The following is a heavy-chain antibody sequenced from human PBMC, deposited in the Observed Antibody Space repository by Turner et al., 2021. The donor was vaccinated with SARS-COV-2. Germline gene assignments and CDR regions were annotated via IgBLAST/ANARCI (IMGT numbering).Heavy chain of an antibody. CDR3: TTRSGSFDY. CDR1: GLTFSNAW. D-gene: IGHD1-26*01. J-gene: IGHJ4*02. Sequence: EVQLVESGGGLVKRGGSLTLSGAVSGLTFSNAWMNWVRQAPGKGLEWVGRIKSKTDGGTTDYAAPVKDRFTISRDDSKNTMYLQMSSLKTEDTALYYCTTRSGSFDYWGQGTLVTVSS. CDR2: IKSKTDGGTT. V-gene: IGHV3-15*01.